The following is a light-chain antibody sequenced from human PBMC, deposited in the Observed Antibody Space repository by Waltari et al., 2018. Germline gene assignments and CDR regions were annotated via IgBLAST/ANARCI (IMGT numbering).Light chain of an antibody. CDR2: DVS. J-gene: IGLJ1*01. CDR1: SSAVGGYHY. Sequence: QSALTQPRSVSGSPGQSVTISCTGTSSAVGGYHYVSWYQQHPDKAPKLMIYDVSKRPSGVPDRFSGSKSGNTASLTISGLQAEDEADYYCCSYAGSYTYVFGTGTKVTVL. CDR3: CSYAGSYTYV. V-gene: IGLV2-11*01.